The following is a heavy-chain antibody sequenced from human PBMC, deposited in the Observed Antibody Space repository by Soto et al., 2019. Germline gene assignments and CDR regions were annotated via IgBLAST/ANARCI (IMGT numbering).Heavy chain of an antibody. D-gene: IGHD5-12*01. CDR3: ARDDQRAEERGYDWGTLTATYYYYYYMDV. Sequence: ASVKVSCKASGYTFTSYDINWVRQATGQGLEWMRWMNPNSGNTGYAQKFQGRVTMTRNTSISTAYMELSSLRSEDTAVYYCARDDQRAEERGYDWGTLTATYYYYYYMDVWGKGTTVTVSS. V-gene: IGHV1-8*01. J-gene: IGHJ6*03. CDR1: GYTFTSYD. CDR2: MNPNSGNT.